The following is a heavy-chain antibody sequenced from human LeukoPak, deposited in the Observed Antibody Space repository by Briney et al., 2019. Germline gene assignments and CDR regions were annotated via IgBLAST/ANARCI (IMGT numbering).Heavy chain of an antibody. CDR1: GGSISSSSYY. D-gene: IGHD3-3*01. CDR2: IYSSGNT. Sequence: SETLSLTCTVSGGSISSSSYYWGWIRQSPGQGLEWIGSIYSSGNTYYNPSLKSRVTISMDTSKNQLSLKMSSVTAADTALYFCASNEWSGYYFDYWGQGTLVTVSS. J-gene: IGHJ4*02. CDR3: ASNEWSGYYFDY. V-gene: IGHV4-39*01.